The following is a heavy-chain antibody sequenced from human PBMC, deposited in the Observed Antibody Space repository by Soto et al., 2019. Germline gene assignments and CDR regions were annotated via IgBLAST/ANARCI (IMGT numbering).Heavy chain of an antibody. V-gene: IGHV4-30-4*01. CDR3: ARAFGGVIVGVKN. J-gene: IGHJ1*01. D-gene: IGHD3-16*02. Sequence: SETLSLTCTVSGGSISSGDYYWSWILHPPGKGLEWIGYIYYSVSTYYNPSLKSRVTISVDTSKNQFSLKLSSVTAADTAVYYCARAFGGVIVGVKNWGKGNMVTVSA. CDR1: GGSISSGDYY. CDR2: IYYSVST.